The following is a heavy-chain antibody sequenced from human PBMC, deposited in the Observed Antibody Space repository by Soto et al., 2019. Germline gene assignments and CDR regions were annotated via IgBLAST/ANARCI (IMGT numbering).Heavy chain of an antibody. CDR2: IEGDGSDK. J-gene: IGHJ4*02. Sequence: PVGSLRLSWAASEFTFSTYWMTWVRQAPGKGLEWVANIEGDGSDKNYVDSVKGRFTVSRDNAKRSLYLQMNSLRVEDTAVYYCVRGLCTGSPHFFFWGQGTLVTVSS. CDR1: EFTFSTYW. V-gene: IGHV3-7*05. D-gene: IGHD3-10*02. CDR3: VRGLCTGSPHFFF.